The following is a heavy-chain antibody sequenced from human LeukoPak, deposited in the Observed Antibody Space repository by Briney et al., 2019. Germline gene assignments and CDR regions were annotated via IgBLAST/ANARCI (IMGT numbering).Heavy chain of an antibody. J-gene: IGHJ4*02. Sequence: SETLPLTCAVYGGPFSGYYWSWIRQPPGKGLEWIGEINHSGSTNYNPSLKSRVTISVDTSKNQFSQKLSSVTAADTAVYYCARVDDYGSVLGRDYWGQGTLVTVSS. CDR1: GGPFSGYY. D-gene: IGHD3-10*01. CDR2: INHSGST. CDR3: ARVDDYGSVLGRDY. V-gene: IGHV4-34*01.